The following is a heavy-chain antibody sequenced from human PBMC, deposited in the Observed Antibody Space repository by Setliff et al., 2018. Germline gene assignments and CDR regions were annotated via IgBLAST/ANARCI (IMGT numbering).Heavy chain of an antibody. V-gene: IGHV5-51*01. CDR2: IYPDNSDT. J-gene: IGHJ4*02. CDR1: GYSFTTYW. D-gene: IGHD1-26*01. CDR3: ARLVVVGTTKIYDY. Sequence: GESLKISCKGSGYSFTTYWIGWVRQMPGKGLEWMGIIYPDNSDTKYRPSFQGQVTMSADKSIDTAYLQWSSLRASDTAMYYCARLVVVGTTKIYDYWGQGTLGTV.